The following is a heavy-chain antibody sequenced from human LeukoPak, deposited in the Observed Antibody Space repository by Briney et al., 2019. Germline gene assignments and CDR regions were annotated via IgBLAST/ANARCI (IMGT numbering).Heavy chain of an antibody. CDR2: ISTSSSYI. CDR1: GFTFNRYN. Sequence: GGSLRLSCAASGFTFNRYNMNWVRRAPGKGLEWVASISTSSSYIYYADSVRGRFTIARDNAKKSLYLQMNSLRAEDTAVYYCAREYYYGSAILYFFDYWGQGTLVTVSS. CDR3: AREYYYGSAILYFFDY. D-gene: IGHD3-10*01. V-gene: IGHV3-21*01. J-gene: IGHJ4*02.